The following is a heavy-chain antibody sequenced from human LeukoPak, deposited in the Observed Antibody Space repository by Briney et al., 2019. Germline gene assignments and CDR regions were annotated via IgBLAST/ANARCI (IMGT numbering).Heavy chain of an antibody. D-gene: IGHD6-13*01. CDR3: ARGFWGQQLDY. V-gene: IGHV4-34*01. Sequence: PGGSLRLSCAASGFTFSSYGMSWVRQPPGKGLERIGEINHSGSTNYNPSLKSRVTISVDTSKNQFSLKLSSVTAADTAVYYCARGFWGQQLDYWGQGTLVTVSS. J-gene: IGHJ4*02. CDR1: GFTFSSYG. CDR2: INHSGST.